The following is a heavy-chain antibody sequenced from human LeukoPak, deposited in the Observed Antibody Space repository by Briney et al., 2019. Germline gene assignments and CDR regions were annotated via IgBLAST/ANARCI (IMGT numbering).Heavy chain of an antibody. V-gene: IGHV4-34*01. CDR2: INHSGST. D-gene: IGHD6-13*01. CDR3: ARVGGQQLPRGY. J-gene: IGHJ4*02. CDR1: GGSFSGYY. Sequence: SETLSLTCAVYGGSFSGYYWSWIRQPPGRGLEWIGEINHSGSTNYNPSLKSRVTISVDTSKNQFSLKLSSVTAADTAVYYCARVGGQQLPRGYWGQGTLVTVSS.